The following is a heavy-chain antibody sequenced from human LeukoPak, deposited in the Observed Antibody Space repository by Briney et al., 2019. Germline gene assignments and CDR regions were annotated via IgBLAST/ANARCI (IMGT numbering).Heavy chain of an antibody. CDR2: IKSKTDGGTT. CDR1: GFTFSNAW. V-gene: IGHV3-15*01. CDR3: TTDRVTHYDDY. Sequence: GGSLRLSCAASGFTFSNAWMSWVRQAPGKGLEWVCRIKSKTDGGTTDYAAHEKGRFTISRDESKNTLYLQMNSLKTEDTAVYYCTTDRVTHYDDYWGQGTLVTVSS. J-gene: IGHJ4*02. D-gene: IGHD4-23*01.